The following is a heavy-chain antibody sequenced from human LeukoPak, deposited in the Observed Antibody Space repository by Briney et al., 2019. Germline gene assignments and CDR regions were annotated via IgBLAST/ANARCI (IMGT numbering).Heavy chain of an antibody. CDR2: IKQDGSEK. J-gene: IGHJ6*03. D-gene: IGHD1-14*01. CDR1: GFTFSSYW. Sequence: GGSLRLSCAASGFTFSSYWMSWVRQAPGKGLEWVANIKQDGSEKYYVDSVKGRFTISRDNAKNSLYLQMNSLRAEDTAVYYCARAPYRHGPYYYYMDVWGKGTTVSVSS. CDR3: ARAPYRHGPYYYYMDV. V-gene: IGHV3-7*01.